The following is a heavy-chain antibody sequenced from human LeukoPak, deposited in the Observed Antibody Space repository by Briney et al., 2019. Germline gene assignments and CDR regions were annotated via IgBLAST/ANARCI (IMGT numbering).Heavy chain of an antibody. J-gene: IGHJ4*02. CDR2: IYSGGST. V-gene: IGHV3-66*01. D-gene: IGHD4-17*01. CDR3: VATVTTTPFDN. Sequence: TGGSLRLSCAASGFTVSINYMNWVRQAPGKGLEWVSVIYSGGSTYYADSVKGRFTISRDNSKNTLYLQMNSLRAEDTAVYYCVATVTTTPFDNWGQGTLVTVSS. CDR1: GFTVSINY.